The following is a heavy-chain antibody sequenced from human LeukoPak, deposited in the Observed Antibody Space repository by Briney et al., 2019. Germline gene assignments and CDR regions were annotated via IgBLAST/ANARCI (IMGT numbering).Heavy chain of an antibody. V-gene: IGHV1-2*02. CDR2: INPNSGGT. Sequence: ASVKVSCKASGYSFTSYYMHWVRQAPGQGLEWMGWINPNSGGTNFAQKFQDRVTMTRDTSINTAYMELNRLRSDDTAVYYCAREQPGSPIYYFDYWGQGTLVTVSS. J-gene: IGHJ4*02. CDR3: AREQPGSPIYYFDY. CDR1: GYSFTSYY. D-gene: IGHD5-24*01.